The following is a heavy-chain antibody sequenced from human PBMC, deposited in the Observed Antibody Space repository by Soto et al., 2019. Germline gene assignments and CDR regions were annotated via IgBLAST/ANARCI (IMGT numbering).Heavy chain of an antibody. V-gene: IGHV1-18*01. CDR3: ARAPIWRWSGTTLWKDNCFDT. D-gene: IGHD3-3*01. Sequence: ASVKVSCKASGYTFTSYGISWVRQAPGQGLEWMGWISAYNGNTNYAQKLQGRVTMTTDTSTSTAYMELRSLRSDDTAVYYCARAPIWRWSGTTLWKDNCFDTWGQGTLVTVSS. CDR1: GYTFTSYG. J-gene: IGHJ5*02. CDR2: ISAYNGNT.